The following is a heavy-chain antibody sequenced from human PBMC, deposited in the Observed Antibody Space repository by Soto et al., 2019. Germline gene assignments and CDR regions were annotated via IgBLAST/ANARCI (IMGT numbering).Heavy chain of an antibody. V-gene: IGHV3-33*01. CDR3: AREGGIAAAVYYYYGMDV. Sequence: SGGSLRLSCAASGFTFSSYGMHWVRQAPGKGLEWVAVIWYDGSNKYYADSVKGRFTISRDNSKNTLYLQMNSLRAEDTAVYYCAREGGIAAAVYYYYGMDVWGQGTTVTVSS. J-gene: IGHJ6*02. CDR2: IWYDGSNK. CDR1: GFTFSSYG. D-gene: IGHD6-13*01.